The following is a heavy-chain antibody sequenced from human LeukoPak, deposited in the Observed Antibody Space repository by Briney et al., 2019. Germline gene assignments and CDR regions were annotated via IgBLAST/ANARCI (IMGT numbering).Heavy chain of an antibody. Sequence: ASVKVSCKASGYTFTSYAMHWVRQAPGQRLEWMGWINADNGNTIYSQNFQGRVTVTRDTSASTAYMELSSLRYEDTAVYYCARAYCSGASCKLGDYWGQGTLVTVSS. J-gene: IGHJ4*02. D-gene: IGHD2-15*01. V-gene: IGHV1-3*01. CDR3: ARAYCSGASCKLGDY. CDR1: GYTFTSYA. CDR2: INADNGNT.